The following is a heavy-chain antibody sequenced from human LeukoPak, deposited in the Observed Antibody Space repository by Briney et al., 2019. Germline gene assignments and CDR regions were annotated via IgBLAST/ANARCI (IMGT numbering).Heavy chain of an antibody. Sequence: GGSLRLSCTASGFIFYDFAMSWFGQAPGKGREWVGLIRIRAYGATTVCAAWVNGILGSSRDEAKRFANVQMNSLKTEASGVYYCAKVRERYNWNDGSADYWGQGTRLIVSS. J-gene: IGHJ4*02. CDR1: GFIFYDFA. D-gene: IGHD1-20*01. V-gene: IGHV3-49*03. CDR3: AKVRERYNWNDGSADY. CDR2: IRIRAYGATT.